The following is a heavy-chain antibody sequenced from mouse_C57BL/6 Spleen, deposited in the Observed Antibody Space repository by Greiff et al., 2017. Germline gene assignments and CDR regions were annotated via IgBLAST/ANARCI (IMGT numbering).Heavy chain of an antibody. Sequence: EVQLVESGGGLVKPGGSLKLSCAASGFTFSSYAMSWVRQTPEKRLAWVAHLRDGCRYTYYPDNVKGRFTISRDNAKNNLDRQMSQLKSEDTAMYYCARDRRGSRSWFAYWGQGTLVTVAA. CDR2: LRDGCRYT. J-gene: IGHJ3*01. CDR3: ARDRRGSRSWFAY. V-gene: IGHV5-4*01. CDR1: GFTFSSYA. D-gene: IGHD1-1*01.